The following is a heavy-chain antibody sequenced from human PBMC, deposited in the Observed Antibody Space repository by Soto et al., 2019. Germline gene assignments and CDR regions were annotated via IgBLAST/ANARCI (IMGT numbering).Heavy chain of an antibody. Sequence: VKVSCKASGYDFTAYDINWVRQASGQGLEWMGWMNPINGATGTARRFQGRVSLSRNTATGTAYLELTSLRSDDTAVYYCGRGPSPRAPAGGTPYYYAMDVWGQGTTVTVSS. CDR2: MNPINGAT. CDR1: GYDFTAYD. D-gene: IGHD6-13*01. J-gene: IGHJ6*02. V-gene: IGHV1-8*02. CDR3: GRGPSPRAPAGGTPYYYAMDV.